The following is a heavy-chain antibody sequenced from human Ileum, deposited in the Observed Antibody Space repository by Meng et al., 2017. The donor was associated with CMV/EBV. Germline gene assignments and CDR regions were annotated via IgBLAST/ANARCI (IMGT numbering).Heavy chain of an antibody. CDR1: GASTGSSSYY. J-gene: IGHJ4*02. D-gene: IGHD3-3*01. CDR3: ARVGFWSGYYFDY. Sequence: SETLSLTCGVSGASTGSSSYYWGWIRQPPGKGLEWLGTIYYSGSTYYNSSLKSRITISVDTSKNQFSLRLTFVTVADTAVYYCARVGFWSGYYFDYWGQGMLVTVSS. CDR2: IYYSGST. V-gene: IGHV4-39*07.